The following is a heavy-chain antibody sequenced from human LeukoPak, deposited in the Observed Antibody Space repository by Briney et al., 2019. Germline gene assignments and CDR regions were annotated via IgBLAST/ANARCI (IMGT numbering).Heavy chain of an antibody. CDR3: ARRGDGGRSFDY. V-gene: IGHV3-53*01. CDR2: IYVDGRT. CDR1: GFTVSTTY. Sequence: GGSLRLSCAASGFTVSTTYMSWVRQAPGRGLEWVSLIYVDGRTYYADSVKGRFTISRDNSKNTLYLQVNSLRAEDTAVYYCARRGDGGRSFDYWGQGTLVTVSS. D-gene: IGHD4-23*01. J-gene: IGHJ4*02.